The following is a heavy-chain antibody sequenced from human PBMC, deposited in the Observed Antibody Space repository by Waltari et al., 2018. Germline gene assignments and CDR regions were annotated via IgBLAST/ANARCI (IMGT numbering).Heavy chain of an antibody. Sequence: QVQLVQSGGEVKKPGASVKVSCKASGYTFTKKGLSWVRQAPGQGLEWMGWIGPYSGNTDYAQSLQGRVTMTTDTPTSTAYLELTSLRSDDTAVYYCARVFTYSSGWYHLDLWGQGTLITVS. CDR1: GYTFTKKG. D-gene: IGHD6-13*01. V-gene: IGHV1-18*01. CDR3: ARVFTYSSGWYHLDL. J-gene: IGHJ5*02. CDR2: IGPYSGNT.